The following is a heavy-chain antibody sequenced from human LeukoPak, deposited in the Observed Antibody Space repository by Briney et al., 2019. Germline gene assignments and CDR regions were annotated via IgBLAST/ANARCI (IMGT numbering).Heavy chain of an antibody. J-gene: IGHJ4*02. Sequence: GGSLRLSCAASGFTFSSYAMHWVRQAPGKGLEWVAVISYDGSNKYYADSVKGRFTISRDNSKNTLYLQMNSLRAEDTAVYYCARDRIEGATPRYYFDYWGQGTLVTVSS. V-gene: IGHV3-30*04. CDR1: GFTFSSYA. CDR2: ISYDGSNK. D-gene: IGHD1-26*01. CDR3: ARDRIEGATPRYYFDY.